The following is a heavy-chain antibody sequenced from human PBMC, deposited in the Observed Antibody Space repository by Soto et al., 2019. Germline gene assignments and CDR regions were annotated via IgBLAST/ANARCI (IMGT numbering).Heavy chain of an antibody. CDR1: GYTFTSYD. CDR3: ARVGYYYDSSGYYLSFDY. CDR2: MNPNSGNT. Sequence: ASVKVSGKASGYTFTSYDINWVRQATGQGLEWMGWMNPNSGNTGYAQKFQGRVTMTRNTSISTAYMELSSLRSEDTAVYYCARVGYYYDSSGYYLSFDYWGQGTLVTVSS. D-gene: IGHD3-22*01. V-gene: IGHV1-8*01. J-gene: IGHJ4*02.